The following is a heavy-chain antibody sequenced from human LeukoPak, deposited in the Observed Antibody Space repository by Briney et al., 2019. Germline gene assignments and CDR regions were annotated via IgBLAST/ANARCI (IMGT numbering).Heavy chain of an antibody. V-gene: IGHV3-7*01. J-gene: IGHJ4*02. D-gene: IGHD6-25*01. CDR2: IKQDESEK. CDR3: ARVQAQRYYFDY. CDR1: GFTFSTYS. Sequence: PGGSLRLSCAASGFTFSTYSMSWVRQAPGKGLEWVADIKQDESEKYYVDSVKGRFTISRDNAKNSLYLQMNSLRAEDTAVYYCARVQAQRYYFDYWGQGTLVTVSS.